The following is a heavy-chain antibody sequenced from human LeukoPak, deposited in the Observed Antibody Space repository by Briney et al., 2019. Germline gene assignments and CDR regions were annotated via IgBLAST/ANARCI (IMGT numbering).Heavy chain of an antibody. V-gene: IGHV1-2*02. CDR3: ARDLVLRFLEWLSPYYYYYMDV. CDR1: GYTFTNYS. CDR2: IIPNSGGT. D-gene: IGHD3-3*01. Sequence: GASVKVSCKTSGYTFTNYSISWVRQAPGQELEWMGWIIPNSGGTNYAQKFQGRVTMTRDTSISTAYMELSRLRSDDTAVYYCARDLVLRFLEWLSPYYYYYMDVWGKGTTVTVSS. J-gene: IGHJ6*03.